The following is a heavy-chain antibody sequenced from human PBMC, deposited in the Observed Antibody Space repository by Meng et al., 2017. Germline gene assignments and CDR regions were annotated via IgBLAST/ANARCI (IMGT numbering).Heavy chain of an antibody. CDR2: IYSGGST. D-gene: IGHD3-9*01. V-gene: IGHV3-53*05. CDR3: ARASYYDILTGYYTPYYFDY. Sequence: GGSLRLSCAASGFTVSSNYMSWVRQAPGKGLEWVSVIYSGGSTYYADSVKGRFTISRDNSKNTLYLQMNSLRAEDTAVYYCARASYYDILTGYYTPYYFDYWGQGTLVTVSS. CDR1: GFTVSSNY. J-gene: IGHJ4*02.